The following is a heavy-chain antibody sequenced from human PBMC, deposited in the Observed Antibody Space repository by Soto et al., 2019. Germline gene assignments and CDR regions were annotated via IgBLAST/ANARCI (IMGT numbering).Heavy chain of an antibody. Sequence: QSQTLSLTCAISGDSVSSNSAAWNWIRQSPSRGLEWLGRTYYRSKWYNDYAVSVKSRITINPDTSKNQFSLQLNSVTPEDTAVYYCARDLGSATRDPEIPKYYMDVWGKGTTVTVSS. CDR1: GDSVSSNSAA. CDR3: ARDLGSATRDPEIPKYYMDV. CDR2: TYYRSKWYN. V-gene: IGHV6-1*01. D-gene: IGHD3-10*01. J-gene: IGHJ6*03.